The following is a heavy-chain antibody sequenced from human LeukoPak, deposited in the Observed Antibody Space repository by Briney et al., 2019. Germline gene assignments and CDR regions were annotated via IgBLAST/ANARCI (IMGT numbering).Heavy chain of an antibody. V-gene: IGHV3-23*01. CDR2: VSASGDDT. D-gene: IGHD5-18*01. J-gene: IGHJ2*01. Sequence: GGSLRLSCAASGFTFSSFAMGWVRQAPGKGLEWVSVVSASGDDTFYADSVKGRFTISRDRSKSTLYLQMNSLRVEDTAVYYCAKDGPLYSFNTDWFFDLWGRGTLVTASS. CDR3: AKDGPLYSFNTDWFFDL. CDR1: GFTFSSFA.